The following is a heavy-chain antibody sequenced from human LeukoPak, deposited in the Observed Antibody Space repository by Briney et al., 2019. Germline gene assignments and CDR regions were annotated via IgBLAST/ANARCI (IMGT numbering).Heavy chain of an antibody. D-gene: IGHD6-13*01. CDR3: ATREVKTAAGTLQH. CDR1: GFTFSAYN. CDR2: INSDGST. V-gene: IGHV3-23*01. J-gene: IGHJ1*01. Sequence: GGSLRLSCAASGFTFSAYNMNWVRRTPGKGLEWVSAINSDGSTYYADSVRGRFTISRDNSKNTVYLQMKSLRAEDTAVYYCATREVKTAAGTLQHWGQGTLATVSS.